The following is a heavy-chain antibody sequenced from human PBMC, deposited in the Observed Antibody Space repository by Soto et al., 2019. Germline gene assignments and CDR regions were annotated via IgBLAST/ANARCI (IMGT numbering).Heavy chain of an antibody. CDR2: INPKSGGT. CDR3: ARGHSTDCSNGVCSFFYNHEMDV. V-gene: IGHV1-2*04. J-gene: IGHJ6*02. Sequence: ASVKVSCKASGYSFTDYHIHWVRQAPGQGLEWLGRINPKSGGTSTAQKFQGWVTMTRDRSISTVYMELTRLGSDDTAVYFCARGHSTDCSNGVCSFFYNHEMDVWGQGTTVTVYS. D-gene: IGHD2-8*01. CDR1: GYSFTDYH.